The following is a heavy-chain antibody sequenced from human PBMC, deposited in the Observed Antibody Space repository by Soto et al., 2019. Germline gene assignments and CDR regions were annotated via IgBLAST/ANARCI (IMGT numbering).Heavy chain of an antibody. J-gene: IGHJ4*02. V-gene: IGHV4-61*01. CDR3: SRDAVVIRGVLAEIDY. Sequence: SETLSLTCTVTGGSVSSGSYYWSWIRQPPGKGLEWLGYIDYSGHTNYNPSLKSRVTISVDTSKNQFSLKLRSMTAADTAVYYCSRDAVVIRGVLAEIDYWGQGALVTVSS. CDR2: IDYSGHT. CDR1: GGSVSSGSYY. D-gene: IGHD3-10*01.